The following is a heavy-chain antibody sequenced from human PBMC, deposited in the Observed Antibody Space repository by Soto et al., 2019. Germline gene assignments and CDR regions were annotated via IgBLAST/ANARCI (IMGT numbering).Heavy chain of an antibody. CDR2: ISAHNGNT. CDR3: ARGRYGDY. V-gene: IGHV1-18*01. D-gene: IGHD1-1*01. CDR1: GYGFTTYD. Sequence: QVHLVQSGAEVKKPGASVKVSCKGSGYGFTTYDITWVRQAPGQGLECMAWISAHNGNTNYAQKLQGRVTVTRDTSTSTAYMELRSLRSDDTAVYYCARGRYGDYWGQGVLVTVSS. J-gene: IGHJ4*02.